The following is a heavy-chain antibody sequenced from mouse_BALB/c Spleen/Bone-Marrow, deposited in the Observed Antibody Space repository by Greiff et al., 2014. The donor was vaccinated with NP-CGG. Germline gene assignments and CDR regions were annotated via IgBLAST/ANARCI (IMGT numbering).Heavy chain of an antibody. CDR3: ARYYYGSSLFDY. D-gene: IGHD1-1*01. CDR1: GFNIKDTY. J-gene: IGHJ2*01. Sequence: AQLKQSGAELVKPGASVKLSCTASGFNIKDTYMHWVKQRPEQGLEWIGRIDPANGNTKYDPKFQGKATITEDTSSNTAYLQRSSRTAEDAAVYYGARYYYGSSLFDYWGQGTTLTVSS. CDR2: IDPANGNT. V-gene: IGHV14-3*02.